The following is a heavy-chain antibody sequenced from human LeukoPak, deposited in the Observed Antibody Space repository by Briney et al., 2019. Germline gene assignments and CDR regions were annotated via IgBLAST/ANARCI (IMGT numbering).Heavy chain of an antibody. D-gene: IGHD6-6*01. Sequence: GGCLRLSCTPSGLSFSNYAMSWVRHTPGKGLVWVSRIRRDASSTTYADSVKGRFTISRDNAKNTLYLQMNNLRAEDTAMYYCARDQRVTGRPDIDYWGQGTLVILSS. CDR3: ARDQRVTGRPDIDY. J-gene: IGHJ4*02. V-gene: IGHV3-74*03. CDR2: IRRDASST. CDR1: GLSFSNYA.